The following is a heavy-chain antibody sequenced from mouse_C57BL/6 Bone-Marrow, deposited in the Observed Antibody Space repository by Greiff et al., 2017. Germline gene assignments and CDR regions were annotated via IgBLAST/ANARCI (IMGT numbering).Heavy chain of an antibody. CDR1: GFNIKNTY. CDR2: IDPANGNT. J-gene: IGHJ2*01. D-gene: IGHD1-1*01. V-gene: IGHV14-3*01. Sequence: EVQLQQSVAELVRPGASVKLSCTASGFNIKNTYMHWVKQRPEQGLEWIGRIDPANGNTKYAPKFQGKATITADTSSNTAYLQLSSLSSEDTAIYYCASRHYYGSSYFDYWGQGTTLTVSS. CDR3: ASRHYYGSSYFDY.